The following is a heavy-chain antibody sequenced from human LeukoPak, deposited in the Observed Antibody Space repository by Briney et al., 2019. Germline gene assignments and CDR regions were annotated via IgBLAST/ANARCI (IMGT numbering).Heavy chain of an antibody. V-gene: IGHV1-2*02. Sequence: ASVKVSCKASGYTFTGYYMHWVRQAPGQGLEWMGWINPNSGGTNYAQKFQGRVTMTRDTSISTAYMELSRLRSDDTAVYYCARDFFDIVVVPAASNWFDPWGQGTLVTVSS. CDR2: INPNSGGT. D-gene: IGHD2-2*01. CDR3: ARDFFDIVVVPAASNWFDP. J-gene: IGHJ5*02. CDR1: GYTFTGYY.